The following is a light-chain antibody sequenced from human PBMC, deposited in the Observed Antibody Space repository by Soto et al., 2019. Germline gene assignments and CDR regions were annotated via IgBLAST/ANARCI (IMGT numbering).Light chain of an antibody. J-gene: IGKJ1*01. CDR2: KTS. CDR3: QQYHGYPRT. CDR1: QSISSW. V-gene: IGKV1-5*03. Sequence: DIQMTQSPSALSASVGDRVTITCRASQSISSWLAWYQQKPGKAPKLLIYKTSALESGVPSRFSGSGSGTEFTLTITSLQPDDFATYYCQQYHGYPRTFGQGTKVDIK.